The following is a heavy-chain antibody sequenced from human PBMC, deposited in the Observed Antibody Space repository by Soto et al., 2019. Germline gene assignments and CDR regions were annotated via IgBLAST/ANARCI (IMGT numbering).Heavy chain of an antibody. V-gene: IGHV4-4*07. CDR2: VYTSGTT. Sequence: SETLSLTCTVSGDSINSYWWSWIRQSAGKGLEWIGRVYTSGTTNYNPSLKSRVTMSVDTSRNQFSLRLSSVTAADTAIYYCAREGSGSFYVDYWGQGTLVTVSS. CDR3: AREGSGSFYVDY. D-gene: IGHD1-26*01. J-gene: IGHJ4*02. CDR1: GDSINSYW.